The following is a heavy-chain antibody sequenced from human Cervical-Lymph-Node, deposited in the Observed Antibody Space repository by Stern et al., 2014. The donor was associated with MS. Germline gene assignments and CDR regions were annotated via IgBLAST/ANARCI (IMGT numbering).Heavy chain of an antibody. D-gene: IGHD1-1*01. Sequence: VQLVQSGAEVKKPGASVKVSCKASGYTFTNTGINWVRLAPGQGPEWMGGVSTYNGNTTYAQKLRGRVTMTTDTSTSTAYMELRSLRSDDTAVYYCARGDDKTSYDYWGQGTLVTVSS. CDR1: GYTFTNTG. J-gene: IGHJ4*02. V-gene: IGHV1-18*01. CDR3: ARGDDKTSYDY. CDR2: VSTYNGNT.